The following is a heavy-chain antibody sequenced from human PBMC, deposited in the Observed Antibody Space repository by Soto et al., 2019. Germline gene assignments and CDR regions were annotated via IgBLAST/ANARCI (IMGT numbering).Heavy chain of an antibody. CDR1: GYTFTGHY. Sequence: ASVKVSCKASGYTFTGHYIHWVRQAPEQGPEWMGEIGPESGATRYAQKFQGRVTMTRDTSITAVYMELKNLSPDDTAVYYCGRGRSGQIVVFFWGQGTPVTVSS. CDR2: IGPESGAT. CDR3: GRGRSGQIVVFF. V-gene: IGHV1-2*02. J-gene: IGHJ4*02. D-gene: IGHD1-26*01.